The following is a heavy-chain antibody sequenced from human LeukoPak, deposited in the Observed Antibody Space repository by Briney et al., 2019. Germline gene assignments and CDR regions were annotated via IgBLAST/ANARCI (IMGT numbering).Heavy chain of an antibody. CDR1: GYTFTSYD. V-gene: IGHV1-46*01. J-gene: IGHJ6*03. CDR3: ARDGVPTAGYFYYYYMDV. Sequence: GASVKVSCKASGYTFTSYDINWVRQAPGQGPEWMGVINPTDDTKNYAQKFQGRVTLTRDMSTSTVYMEMNSLTSNDTAVYYCARDGVPTAGYFYYYYMDVWGKGTTVTVSS. D-gene: IGHD6-13*01. CDR2: INPTDDTK.